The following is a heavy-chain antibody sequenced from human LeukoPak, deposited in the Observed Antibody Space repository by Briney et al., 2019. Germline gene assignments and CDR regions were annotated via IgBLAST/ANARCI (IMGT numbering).Heavy chain of an antibody. CDR3: AAGIQLWFNYYGMDV. D-gene: IGHD5-18*01. CDR1: GFTFSSYG. V-gene: IGHV3-30*03. Sequence: PGGSLRLSCAASGFTFSSYGMHWVRQAPGKGLEWVAVISYDGSNKYYADSVKGRFTISRDNAKNSLYLQMNSLRAEDTAVYYCAAGIQLWFNYYGMDVWGQGTTVTVSS. CDR2: ISYDGSNK. J-gene: IGHJ6*02.